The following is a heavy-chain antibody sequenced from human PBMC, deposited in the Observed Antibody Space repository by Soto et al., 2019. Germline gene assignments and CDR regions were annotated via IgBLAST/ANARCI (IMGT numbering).Heavy chain of an antibody. J-gene: IGHJ6*02. CDR1: GFTFDTAW. CDR2: IKSKTDGGTT. V-gene: IGHV3-15*01. CDR3: TTDCSGGSCYPGAYYYYYGMDV. Sequence: GGSLRLSCAASGFTFDTAWMSWVRQAPGKGLEWVGRIKSKTDGGTTDYAAPVKGRFTISRDDSKTTLYLQMNSLKTEDTAVYYCTTDCSGGSCYPGAYYYYYGMDVWGQGTTVTVSS. D-gene: IGHD2-15*01.